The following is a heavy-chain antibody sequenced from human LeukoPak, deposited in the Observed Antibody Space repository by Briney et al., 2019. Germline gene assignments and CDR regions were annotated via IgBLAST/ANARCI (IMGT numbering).Heavy chain of an antibody. CDR3: ARAPGVRYYYYMDV. V-gene: IGHV3-48*04. CDR1: GFTFSSYS. D-gene: IGHD2-8*01. Sequence: GGSLRLSCAASGFTFSSYSMNWVRQAPGQGLEWVSYISTSGSTIYYADSVKGRFTISRDNAKNSLYLQMNSLRAEDTAVYYCARAPGVRYYYYMDVWGKGTTVTVSS. CDR2: ISTSGSTI. J-gene: IGHJ6*03.